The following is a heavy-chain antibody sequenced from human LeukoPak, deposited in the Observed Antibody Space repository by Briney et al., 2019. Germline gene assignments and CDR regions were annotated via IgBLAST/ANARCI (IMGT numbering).Heavy chain of an antibody. V-gene: IGHV4-59*01. D-gene: IGHD6-13*01. CDR1: GGSISSYY. CDR3: ARGPYSSSWLPFDY. CDR2: IYYSGST. J-gene: IGHJ4*02. Sequence: SETLSLTCTVSGGSISSYYWSWIRQPPGKGLEWIGYIYYSGSTNYNPSLKSRVTISVDTSKNQFSLKLSSVTAADTAVYYCARGPYSSSWLPFDYWGQGTLVTVSS.